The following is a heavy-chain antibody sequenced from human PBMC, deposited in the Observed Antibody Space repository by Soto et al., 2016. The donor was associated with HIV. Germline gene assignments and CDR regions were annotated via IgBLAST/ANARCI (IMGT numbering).Heavy chain of an antibody. Sequence: EVQLVESGGGVVWPGGSLRLSCAASGFTFDDYGMSWVRQAPGKGLEWVSGINWNGGSTTYADSVKGRFTISRGNAKNSLYLQMNSLRAEDTALYYCARDRGYYYGSGSSKAVYYYGMDVWGQGTTVTVSS. V-gene: IGHV3-20*04. J-gene: IGHJ6*02. CDR1: GFTFDDYG. CDR2: INWNGGST. D-gene: IGHD3-10*01. CDR3: ARDRGYYYGSGSSKAVYYYGMDV.